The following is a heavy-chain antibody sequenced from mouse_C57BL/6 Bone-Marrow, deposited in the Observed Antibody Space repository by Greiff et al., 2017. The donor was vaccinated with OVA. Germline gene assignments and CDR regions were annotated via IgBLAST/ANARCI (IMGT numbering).Heavy chain of an antibody. V-gene: IGHV5-4*03. CDR3: AALTTVVGAY. D-gene: IGHD1-1*01. Sequence: DVKLVESGGGLVKPGGSLKLSCAASGFTFSSYAMSWVRQTPEKRLEWVATISDGGSYTYYPDNVKGRFTISRDNAKNNLYLQMSHLKSEDTAMYYCAALTTVVGAYWGQGTLVTVSA. J-gene: IGHJ3*01. CDR1: GFTFSSYA. CDR2: ISDGGSYT.